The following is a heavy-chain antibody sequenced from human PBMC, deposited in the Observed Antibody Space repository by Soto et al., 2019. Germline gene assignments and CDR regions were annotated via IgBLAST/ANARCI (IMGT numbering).Heavy chain of an antibody. V-gene: IGHV1-8*01. Sequence: ASVKVSCKASGYTFTRYDINWGRQATGQGGEGMGWMNPNSANTGYAQKFQGRVTMTRTTSISTAYMELSSLRSEDTAVYYCASTPPHYSKGWVGYYYYMDVWGKGTTVTVSS. CDR3: ASTPPHYSKGWVGYYYYMDV. J-gene: IGHJ6*03. CDR1: GYTFTRYD. D-gene: IGHD4-4*01. CDR2: MNPNSANT.